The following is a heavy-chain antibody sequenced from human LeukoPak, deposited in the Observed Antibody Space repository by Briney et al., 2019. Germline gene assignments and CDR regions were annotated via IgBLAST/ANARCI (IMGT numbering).Heavy chain of an antibody. CDR3: ARGRGTIWGFGELLIAGLFDY. CDR2: INHSGST. D-gene: IGHD3-10*01. CDR1: GWSFSGYY. Sequence: PSESLSLTCAVYGWSFSGYYWSWIRQPPGKGLEWIGEINHSGSTNYNPSHKSRVTRSVDTSKNQFSLKLSSVTAADTAVYYCARGRGTIWGFGELLIAGLFDYWGQETLVTVSS. V-gene: IGHV4-34*01. J-gene: IGHJ4*02.